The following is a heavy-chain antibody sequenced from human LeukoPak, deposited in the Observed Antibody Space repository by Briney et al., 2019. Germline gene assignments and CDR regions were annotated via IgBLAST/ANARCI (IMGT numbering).Heavy chain of an antibody. CDR3: ARRNWNYYGMDV. Sequence: PSETLSLTCAVYGGSFSGYYWSWIRQPPGKGLEWIGEINHSGSTNYNPSLKSRVTISVDTSKNQFSLKLSSVTAADTAVYYCARRNWNYYGMDVWGQGTTVTVSS. V-gene: IGHV4-34*01. J-gene: IGHJ6*02. CDR2: INHSGST. CDR1: GGSFSGYY. D-gene: IGHD1-20*01.